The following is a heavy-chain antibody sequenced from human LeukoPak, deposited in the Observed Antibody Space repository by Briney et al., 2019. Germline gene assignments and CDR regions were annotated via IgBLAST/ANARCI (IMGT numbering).Heavy chain of an antibody. J-gene: IGHJ4*02. CDR2: INPNSGGT. D-gene: IGHD2-2*01. CDR1: GYTFTGYY. V-gene: IGHV1-2*02. CDR3: AGPSQYQLHTFDY. Sequence: ASVKVSCKASGYTFTGYYMHWVRQAPGQGLEWMGWINPNSGGTNYAQKFQGRVTMTRDTSISTAYMELSRLRSDDTAVYYCAGPSQYQLHTFDYWGQGTLVTVSS.